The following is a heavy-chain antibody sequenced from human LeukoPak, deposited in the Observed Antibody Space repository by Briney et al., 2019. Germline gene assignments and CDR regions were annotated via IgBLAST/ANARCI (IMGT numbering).Heavy chain of an antibody. CDR1: GYTFTSYY. CDR3: ARDATYNWNYGRGAFDI. Sequence: ASVKVSCKASGYTFTSYYMHWVRQAPGQRLEWMGIINPSGGGTSYAQKFQGRVTMTRDMSTSTVYMELSSLRSEDTAVYYCARDATYNWNYGRGAFDIWGQGTMVTVSS. V-gene: IGHV1-46*01. J-gene: IGHJ3*02. D-gene: IGHD1-7*01. CDR2: INPSGGGT.